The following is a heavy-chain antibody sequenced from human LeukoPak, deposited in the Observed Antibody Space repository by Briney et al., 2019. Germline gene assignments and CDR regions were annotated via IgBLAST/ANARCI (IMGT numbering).Heavy chain of an antibody. V-gene: IGHV4-59*01. J-gene: IGHJ4*02. CDR3: ARVYQSAEYYFDY. D-gene: IGHD2-2*01. Sequence: SETLSLTCTVSGGSIDGYYWSWIRQPPGKGLEWIGYIYYTGSTEYHPALKSRVTISLDTYKNQFSLKLTSVTAADTAVYYCARVYQSAEYYFDYWGQGNLVSVSS. CDR2: IYYTGST. CDR1: GGSIDGYY.